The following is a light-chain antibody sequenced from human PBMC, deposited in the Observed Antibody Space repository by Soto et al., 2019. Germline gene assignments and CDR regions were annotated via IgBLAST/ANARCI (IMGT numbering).Light chain of an antibody. J-gene: IGKJ1*01. Sequence: EIQMTQSASSLSASVGDSVTITCRTSQAIGNSLNWYQQRQGKAPSLLVYGTSTLQSGVPSRFSGSGSGTDGTTTISSLKREDGTTYYCQQSYSSSWTFGHGTKVDIK. CDR2: GTS. CDR1: QAIGNS. CDR3: QQSYSSSWT. V-gene: IGKV1-39*01.